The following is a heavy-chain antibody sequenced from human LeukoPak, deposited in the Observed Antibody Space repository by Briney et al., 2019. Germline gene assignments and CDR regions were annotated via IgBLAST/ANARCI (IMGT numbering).Heavy chain of an antibody. CDR3: ARGAANIAVAGTGYYFDY. V-gene: IGHV1-69*01. Sequence: SAKVSCKASGGTFSSYAISSVRQAPGQGLESLGGIIPIFGTANYAQKFQGRVTITADESTSTAYMELSSLRSEDTAVYYCARGAANIAVAGTGYYFDYWGQGTLVSVSS. J-gene: IGHJ4*02. D-gene: IGHD6-19*01. CDR2: IIPIFGTA. CDR1: GGTFSSYA.